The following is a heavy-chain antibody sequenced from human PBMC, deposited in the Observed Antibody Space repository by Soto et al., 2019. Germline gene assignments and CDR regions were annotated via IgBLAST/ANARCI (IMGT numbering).Heavy chain of an antibody. CDR2: IYYSGST. Sequence: QVQLQESGPGLVKPSETLSLTCTVSGGSISSYYWSWIRQPPGKGLEWIGYIYYSGSTNYNPSLKGLVTMSVDTSTNQFSLQLSSVTAADTAVYYCARFNWYFDLWGRGTLVTVSS. CDR3: ARFNWYFDL. CDR1: GGSISSYY. V-gene: IGHV4-59*08. J-gene: IGHJ2*01.